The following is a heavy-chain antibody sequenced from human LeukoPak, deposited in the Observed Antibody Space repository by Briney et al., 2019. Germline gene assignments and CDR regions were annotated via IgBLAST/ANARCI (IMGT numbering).Heavy chain of an antibody. Sequence: SETLSLTCTVSGGSISSSSYYWGWIRQPPGKGLEWIGSIYYSGSTYYNPSLKSRVTISVDTSKNQFSLKLSSVTAADTAVYYCARPSFDCSSTSCSTGDYWGQGTLVTVSS. J-gene: IGHJ4*02. D-gene: IGHD2-2*01. CDR2: IYYSGST. CDR1: GGSISSSSYY. CDR3: ARPSFDCSSTSCSTGDY. V-gene: IGHV4-39*01.